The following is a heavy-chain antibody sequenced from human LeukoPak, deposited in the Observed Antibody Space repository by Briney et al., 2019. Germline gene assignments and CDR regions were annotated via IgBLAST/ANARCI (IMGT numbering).Heavy chain of an antibody. D-gene: IGHD5-24*01. Sequence: GASVKVSCKASGYTFINYGINWVRQAPGQGLEWMGWISAYNGNTTYPQKLQGRVTMTTDTSTSTAYMELRNLRSDDTAVYYCARGGDGYNYEYWGQGTLVTVSS. CDR1: GYTFINYG. CDR2: ISAYNGNT. J-gene: IGHJ4*02. CDR3: ARGGDGYNYEY. V-gene: IGHV1-18*01.